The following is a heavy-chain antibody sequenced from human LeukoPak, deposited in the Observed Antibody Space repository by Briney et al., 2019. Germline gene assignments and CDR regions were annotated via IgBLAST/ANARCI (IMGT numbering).Heavy chain of an antibody. J-gene: IGHJ4*02. V-gene: IGHV3-48*01. CDR3: ARKTGDC. D-gene: IGHD1-14*01. CDR1: GFTFSSYS. Sequence: GGSLRLSCAASGFTFSSYSMNWVRQAPGKGLEWVSYIDGTGTDIYYADSVKGRFTISRDNAKNSLYLQMNSLRVEDTAVYYCARKTGDCWGQGTLVIVSS. CDR2: IDGTGTDI.